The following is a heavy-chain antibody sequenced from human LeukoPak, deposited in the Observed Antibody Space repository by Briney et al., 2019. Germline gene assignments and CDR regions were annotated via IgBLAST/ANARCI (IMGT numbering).Heavy chain of an antibody. J-gene: IGHJ4*02. D-gene: IGHD6-13*01. CDR3: ARKTPYSSSWYDY. CDR1: GGSISSYY. CDR2: IHYSGST. V-gene: IGHV4-59*01. Sequence: SETLSLTCTVSGGSISSYYWSWIRQPPGKGLEWIGYIHYSGSTDYNPSLKSRVTISVDTSKDQFSLKMNSVTAADTAVYYCARKTPYSSSWYDYWGQGTLVTVSS.